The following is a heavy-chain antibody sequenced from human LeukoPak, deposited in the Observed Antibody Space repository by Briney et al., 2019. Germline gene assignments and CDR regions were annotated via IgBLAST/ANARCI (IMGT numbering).Heavy chain of an antibody. Sequence: ASVKVSCKASGYTFTNYCMHWVRQAPGQGLEWMGLINPSGTTTYAQIFQGRVIMTRDTSTSTMYMELSSPRSDDTAVYYCAKCSETGTTRWFDPWGQGTLVTVSS. CDR2: INPSGTT. D-gene: IGHD1-7*01. V-gene: IGHV1-46*01. J-gene: IGHJ5*02. CDR3: AKCSETGTTRWFDP. CDR1: GYTFTNYC.